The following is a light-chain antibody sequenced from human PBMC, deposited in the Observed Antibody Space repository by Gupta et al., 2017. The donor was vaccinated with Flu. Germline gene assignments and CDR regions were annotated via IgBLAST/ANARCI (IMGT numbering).Light chain of an antibody. Sequence: QSALTQPASVSGSPGQSVTISCSGTSRDVGAYSYVSWYQVRPGNAPKLIIYEVIERPSGIPTRFSASKSGTVASLTISGLQTEDEADYYCSSYTGSDPLYVFGTGTKVTVL. CDR1: SRDVGAYSY. CDR3: SSYTGSDPLYV. CDR2: EVI. J-gene: IGLJ1*01. V-gene: IGLV2-14*01.